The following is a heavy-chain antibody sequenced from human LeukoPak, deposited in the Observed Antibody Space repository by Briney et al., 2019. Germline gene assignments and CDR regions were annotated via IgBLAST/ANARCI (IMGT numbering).Heavy chain of an antibody. D-gene: IGHD6-6*01. J-gene: IGHJ4*02. CDR1: GGSISSYY. CDR2: IYYSGST. V-gene: IGHV4-59*01. Sequence: SETLSLTCTVSGGSISSYYWSWIRQPPGKGLEWIGYIYYSGSTNYNPSLKSRVTISVDTSKNQFSLKLSSVTAADTAVYYCAKQTKYSSSSGSHYWAQGTLVTVSS. CDR3: AKQTKYSSSSGSHY.